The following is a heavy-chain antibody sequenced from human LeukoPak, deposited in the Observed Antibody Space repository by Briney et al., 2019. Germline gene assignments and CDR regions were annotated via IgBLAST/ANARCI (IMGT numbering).Heavy chain of an antibody. J-gene: IGHJ4*02. CDR2: IKQDGSEK. V-gene: IGHV3-7*01. CDR1: GFTFSSYW. D-gene: IGHD2-2*01. CDR3: ARGKVDCSSTSCQYFDY. Sequence: GGSLRLSCAASGFTFSSYWMSWVRQAPGKGLEWVANIKQDGSEKYYVDSVKGRFTISRDNAKNSLYLQMNSLRAEDTAVYYCARGKVDCSSTSCQYFDYWGQGTLVTVSS.